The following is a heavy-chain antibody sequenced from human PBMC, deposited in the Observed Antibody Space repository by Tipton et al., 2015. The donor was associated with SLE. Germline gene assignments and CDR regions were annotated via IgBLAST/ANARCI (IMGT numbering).Heavy chain of an antibody. CDR3: ARGLKTGTRYYYYGMDV. D-gene: IGHD1-1*01. V-gene: IGHV4-31*03. CDR1: GGSISSGGYY. J-gene: IGHJ6*02. Sequence: TLSLTCTVSGGSISSGGYYWSWIRQHPGKGLEWIGYIYYSGSTYYNPSLKSRVTISVDTSKNQFFLKLSSGTAADTAVYYCARGLKTGTRYYYYGMDVWGQGTTVTVSS. CDR2: IYYSGST.